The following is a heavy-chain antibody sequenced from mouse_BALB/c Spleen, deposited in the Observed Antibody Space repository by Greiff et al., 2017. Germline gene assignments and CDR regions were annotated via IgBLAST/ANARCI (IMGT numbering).Heavy chain of an antibody. CDR2: IWSGGST. Sequence: QVQLKQSGPGLVQPSQSLSITCTVSGFSLTSYGVHWVRQSPGKGLEWLGVIWSGGSTDYNAAFISRLSISKDNSKSQVFFKMNSLQANDTAIYYCARNTAYYWYEAMDYWGQGTSVTVSS. V-gene: IGHV2-2*02. CDR3: ARNTAYYWYEAMDY. D-gene: IGHD2-14*01. J-gene: IGHJ4*01. CDR1: GFSLTSYG.